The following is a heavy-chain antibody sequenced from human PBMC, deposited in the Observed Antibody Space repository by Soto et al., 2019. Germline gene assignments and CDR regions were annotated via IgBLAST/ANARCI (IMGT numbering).Heavy chain of an antibody. CDR3: ARDTKATGWSLDY. J-gene: IGHJ4*02. D-gene: IGHD6-19*01. CDR1: GCIFSNYG. V-gene: IGHV3-33*01. Sequence: QVQLVESGGGVVQPGRSLRLSCVASGCIFSNYGMNWVCQAPGKGPEWVAVIWYDGSKTYYGDSVKGLFTISRDNPKNTLYLQWNSVRAEDTAVYYFARDTKATGWSLDYWGQGALVTVSS. CDR2: IWYDGSKT.